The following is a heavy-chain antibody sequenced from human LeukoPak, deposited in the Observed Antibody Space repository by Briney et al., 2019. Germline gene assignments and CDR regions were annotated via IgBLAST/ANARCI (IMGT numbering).Heavy chain of an antibody. CDR1: GFTFSSYW. Sequence: GGSLRLSCAASGFTFSSYWMHWVRQAPGKGLVWVSRINSDGSSTSYADSVKGRFTISRDNAKNTLYLQVNSLRAEDTAVYYCARVLGYCSGGRCFPPYYWGQGTLVTVSS. J-gene: IGHJ4*02. V-gene: IGHV3-74*01. CDR2: INSDGSST. CDR3: ARVLGYCSGGRCFPPYY. D-gene: IGHD2-15*01.